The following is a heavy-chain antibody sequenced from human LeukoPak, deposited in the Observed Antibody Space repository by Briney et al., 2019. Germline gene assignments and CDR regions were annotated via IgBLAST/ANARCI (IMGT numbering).Heavy chain of an antibody. V-gene: IGHV3-74*01. CDR1: GFTFSTYW. CDR2: LSPDGSRT. CDR3: ARDSVGGRTRFGN. Sequence: GGSLRLSCAGSGFTFSTYWMHWVRQAPGKGLVLVSRLSPDGSRTTYADSVKGRFTISRDNAKNTLYLQMSSLTVEDTAVYYCARDSVGGRTRFGNWGQGILVTVSS. J-gene: IGHJ4*02. D-gene: IGHD3-16*01.